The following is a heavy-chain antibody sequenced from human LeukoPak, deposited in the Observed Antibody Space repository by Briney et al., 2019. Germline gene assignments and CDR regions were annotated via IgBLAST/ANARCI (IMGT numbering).Heavy chain of an antibody. D-gene: IGHD4-17*01. J-gene: IGHJ4*02. CDR1: GYSFTDCA. V-gene: IGHV1-3*01. CDR2: INAGNGKT. Sequence: ASVKVSCKASGYSFTDCAVQWVRRAPGQRLEWTGWINAGNGKTKDSQKFQGRVTITRDTSATTAYMELRNLRSEDTAVYYCARARWTSTVTTYYLDYWGQGTLVTVSS. CDR3: ARARWTSTVTTYYLDY.